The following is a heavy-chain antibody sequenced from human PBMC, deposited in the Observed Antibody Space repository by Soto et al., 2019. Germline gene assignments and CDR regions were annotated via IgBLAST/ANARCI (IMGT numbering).Heavy chain of an antibody. CDR1: GGTLRRHT. V-gene: IGHV1-69*04. CDR3: ARDANWHDVGGNWFDP. Sequence: APVEVSPQGPGGTLRRHTIRWVGEGPGPRLEWMGRIIPILGIANYERKFKGRGTITADKSTSTAYMELSSLRSEDTAVYYCARDANWHDVGGNWFDPWGQGTLVTVSS. D-gene: IGHD1-1*01. CDR2: IIPILGIA. J-gene: IGHJ5*02.